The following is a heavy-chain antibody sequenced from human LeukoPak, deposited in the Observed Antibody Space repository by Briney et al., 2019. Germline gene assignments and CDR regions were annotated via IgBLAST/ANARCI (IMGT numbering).Heavy chain of an antibody. D-gene: IGHD3-22*01. J-gene: IGHJ4*02. CDR2: INPSGGST. CDR1: GYTFTSYY. Sequence: ASVKVSCKASGYTFTSYYMHWVRQAPGQGLEWMGIINPSGGSTSYAQKFQGRVTMTRDTSTSTVCMELSSLRSEDTAVYYCARANYYDSSGYSLYYFDYWGQGTLVPVSS. V-gene: IGHV1-46*01. CDR3: ARANYYDSSGYSLYYFDY.